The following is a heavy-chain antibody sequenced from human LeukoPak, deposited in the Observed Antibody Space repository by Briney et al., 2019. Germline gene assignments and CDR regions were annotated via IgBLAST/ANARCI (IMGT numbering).Heavy chain of an antibody. J-gene: IGHJ4*02. Sequence: PGGSLRLSCAASGFTFSSYAMSWVRQAPGKGLEWVSAIGGSGGSSYYADSVKGRFTISRDNSKNTLYLQMNSLRAEDTAVYYCAKDLSDGSPYYFDYWGQGTLVTVSS. CDR3: AKDLSDGSPYYFDY. D-gene: IGHD5-24*01. V-gene: IGHV3-23*01. CDR1: GFTFSSYA. CDR2: IGGSGGSS.